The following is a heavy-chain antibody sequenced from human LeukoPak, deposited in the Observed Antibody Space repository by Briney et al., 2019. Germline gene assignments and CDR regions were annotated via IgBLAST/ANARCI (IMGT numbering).Heavy chain of an antibody. CDR1: GGSISSSSYY. CDR3: ATTTVVTKGLYYFDY. D-gene: IGHD4-23*01. Sequence: SPSETLSLTCTVSGGSISSSSYYWSWIRQPAGKGLEWIGRIYTSGSTNYNPSLKSRVTMSVDTSKNQFSLKLSSVTAADTAVYYCATTTVVTKGLYYFDYWGQGTLVTVSS. J-gene: IGHJ4*02. CDR2: IYTSGST. V-gene: IGHV4-61*02.